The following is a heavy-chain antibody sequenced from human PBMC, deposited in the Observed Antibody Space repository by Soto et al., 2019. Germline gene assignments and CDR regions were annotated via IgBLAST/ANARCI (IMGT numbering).Heavy chain of an antibody. Sequence: PGGSLRLSCAASGFTFSSYGMHWVRQAPGKGLEWVAVISYDGSNKYYADSVKGRFTISRDNSKNTLYLQMNSLRAEDTAVYYCAKVGSGYDYYGMDVWGQGTTVTVSS. CDR2: ISYDGSNK. J-gene: IGHJ6*02. D-gene: IGHD2-15*01. CDR1: GFTFSSYG. CDR3: AKVGSGYDYYGMDV. V-gene: IGHV3-30*18.